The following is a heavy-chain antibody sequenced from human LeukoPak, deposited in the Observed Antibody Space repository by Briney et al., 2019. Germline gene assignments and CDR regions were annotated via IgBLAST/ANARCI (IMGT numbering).Heavy chain of an antibody. D-gene: IGHD6-19*01. CDR2: IIPILGIA. CDR3: ARGIPIAVAGSIGY. J-gene: IGHJ4*02. Sequence: GSSVKVSCKASGGTFSSYAISWVRQAPGQGLEWMGRIIPILGIANYAQKFQGRVTITADKSTSTAYMELSRLRSDDTAVYYCARGIPIAVAGSIGYWGQGTLVTVSS. CDR1: GGTFSSYA. V-gene: IGHV1-69*04.